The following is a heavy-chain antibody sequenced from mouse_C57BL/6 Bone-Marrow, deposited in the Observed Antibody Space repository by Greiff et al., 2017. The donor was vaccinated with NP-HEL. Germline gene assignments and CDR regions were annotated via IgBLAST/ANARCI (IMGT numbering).Heavy chain of an antibody. CDR2: IHPNSGST. CDR3: ALNHYYYGSSYYYAMDY. Sequence: QVQLQQPGAELVKPGASVKLSCKASGYTFTSYWMHWVKQRPGQGLEWIGMIHPNSGSTNYNEKFKSKATLTVDKSSSTAYMQLSSLTSEDSAVYYCALNHYYYGSSYYYAMDYWGQGTSVTVSS. J-gene: IGHJ4*01. V-gene: IGHV1-64*01. CDR1: GYTFTSYW. D-gene: IGHD1-1*01.